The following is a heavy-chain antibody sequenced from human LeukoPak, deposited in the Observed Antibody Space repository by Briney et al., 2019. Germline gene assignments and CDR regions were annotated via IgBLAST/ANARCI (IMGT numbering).Heavy chain of an antibody. CDR2: ISRSGGTT. J-gene: IGHJ6*03. CDR3: AKRGGTESFYYYYYMDV. D-gene: IGHD2-15*01. V-gene: IGHV3-23*01. CDR1: GFTFSSYD. Sequence: GGSLRLSCAASGFTFSSYDMTWLRQTPGKGLQWVALISRSGGTTYYADSVKGRSTISRDNSKNTLYLQMNSLRAEDTAEYYCAKRGGTESFYYYYYMDVWGKGTTVTVSS.